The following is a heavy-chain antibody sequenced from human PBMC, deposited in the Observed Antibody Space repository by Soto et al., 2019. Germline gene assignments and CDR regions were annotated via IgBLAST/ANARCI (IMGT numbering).Heavy chain of an antibody. V-gene: IGHV3-48*02. D-gene: IGHD3-3*01. Sequence: PGGSLRLSCAVSGFTFSAYSMNWVRQAPGKGLEWISYITNSGGTTQYAHSVKGRFTISRDNVKNSLHLQLNSLRDEDTAVYYCVRDISWSFDSWGQGTLVTVSS. CDR3: VRDISWSFDS. J-gene: IGHJ4*02. CDR2: ITNSGGTT. CDR1: GFTFSAYS.